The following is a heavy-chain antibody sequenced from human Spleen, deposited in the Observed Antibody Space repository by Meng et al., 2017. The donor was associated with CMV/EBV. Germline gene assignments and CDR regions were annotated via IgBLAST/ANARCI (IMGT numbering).Heavy chain of an antibody. Sequence: KISCQASGYIFNIHWIAWVRQMPGKGLEWMGIIYPADSDTRYSPSFQGQVTISVDKSITTAYLQWNSLKASDTAMYYCARRTDYRGDYWGQGTLVTVSS. V-gene: IGHV5-51*01. CDR2: IYPADSDT. J-gene: IGHJ4*02. D-gene: IGHD4-11*01. CDR3: ARRTDYRGDY. CDR1: GYIFNIHW.